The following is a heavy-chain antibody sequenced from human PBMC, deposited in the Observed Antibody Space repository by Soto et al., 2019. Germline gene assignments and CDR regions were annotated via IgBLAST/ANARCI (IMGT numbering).Heavy chain of an antibody. CDR2: IVVGSGNT. CDR3: AAETGVAAAGIDY. D-gene: IGHD6-13*01. Sequence: SVKVSCKASGFTFTSSAVQWVRQARGQRLEWIGWIVVGSGNTNYAQKFQERVTITRDMSTSTAYMELSSLRSEDTAVYYCAAETGVAAAGIDYWGQGTLVTVSS. J-gene: IGHJ4*02. CDR1: GFTFTSSA. V-gene: IGHV1-58*01.